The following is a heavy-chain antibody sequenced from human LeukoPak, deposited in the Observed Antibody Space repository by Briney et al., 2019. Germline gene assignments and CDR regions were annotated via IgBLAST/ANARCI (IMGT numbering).Heavy chain of an antibody. D-gene: IGHD1-26*01. CDR1: GGTFSSYA. CDR3: ALGGSGSSYFDY. Sequence: GASVKVSCKASGGTFSSYAISWVRQAPGQGLEWMGGIIPIFGTANYAQKFQGRVTITTDESTSTAYMELSSLRSEDTAVYYCALGGSGSSYFDYWGQGTLVTVSS. CDR2: IIPIFGTA. V-gene: IGHV1-69*05. J-gene: IGHJ4*02.